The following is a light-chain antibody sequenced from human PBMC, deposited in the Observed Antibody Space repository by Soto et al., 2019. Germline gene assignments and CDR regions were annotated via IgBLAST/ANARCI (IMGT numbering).Light chain of an antibody. J-gene: IGKJ4*01. CDR1: QSLLHSNGNTY. V-gene: IGKV2-28*01. Sequence: DIVVTQSPHSLPVTPGEPASISCRSSQSLLHSNGNTYLDWYLQKPGQSPQLLIYLGSNRASGVPDTFSVSGSGTDYTLRLSRVEAEDVGVYYCMQVLQTPLTFGGGTKVEI. CDR2: LGS. CDR3: MQVLQTPLT.